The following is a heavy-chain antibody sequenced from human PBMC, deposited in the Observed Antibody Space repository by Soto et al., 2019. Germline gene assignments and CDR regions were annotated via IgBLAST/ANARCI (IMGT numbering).Heavy chain of an antibody. V-gene: IGHV3-23*01. CDR2: ITTGGRAT. CDR1: GFTFSSSD. J-gene: IGHJ4*02. D-gene: IGHD2-21*02. CDR3: AKGGGGDHGY. Sequence: EVQLLESGGGLVQPGGSLRLSCAASGFTFSSSDMSWVRQAPGKGLEWVSSITTGGRATPYADSVRGRFTISRDNSKNTLFLQMTSPRGEDTAVYYCAKGGGGDHGYWGQGTLVAVSS.